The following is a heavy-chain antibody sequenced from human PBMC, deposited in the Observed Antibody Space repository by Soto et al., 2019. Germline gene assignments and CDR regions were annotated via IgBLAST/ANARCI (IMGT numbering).Heavy chain of an antibody. CDR1: GFTVSSNY. D-gene: IGHD3-22*01. Sequence: PGGSLRLSCAASGFTVSSNYMSWVRQAPGKGLEWVSVIYSGGSTYYADSVKGRFTISRDNSKNTLYLQMNSLRAEDTAVYYCARVYYDSSGYYLGAFDIWGQGTMVTVSS. CDR2: IYSGGST. J-gene: IGHJ3*02. CDR3: ARVYYDSSGYYLGAFDI. V-gene: IGHV3-53*01.